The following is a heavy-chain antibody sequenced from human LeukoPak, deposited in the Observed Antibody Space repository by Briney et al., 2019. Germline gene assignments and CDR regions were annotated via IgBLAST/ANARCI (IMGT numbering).Heavy chain of an antibody. Sequence: ASVKVSCKASGYTFTSYAMHWVRQAPGQRLEWMGRIIPIPDIANYPQKFQGRVTITADILTSTTYMELSSLRSDDTAVYYCARDHCSGGTCLGGHWGQGTLVTVSS. V-gene: IGHV1-69*04. CDR2: IIPIPDIA. D-gene: IGHD2-15*01. J-gene: IGHJ4*02. CDR3: ARDHCSGGTCLGGH. CDR1: GYTFTSYA.